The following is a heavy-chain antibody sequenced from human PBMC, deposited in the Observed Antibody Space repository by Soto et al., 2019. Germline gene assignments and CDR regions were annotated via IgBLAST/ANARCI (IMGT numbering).Heavy chain of an antibody. Sequence: GGSLRLSCAASGFTFSSYAMSWVRQAPGKGLEWVSAISGSGGSTYYADSVKGRFTISRDNSKNMLYLQMHSLRAEDTAVCYCANWDSSKGLLDPWGHRTLVTVSS. CDR2: ISGSGGST. V-gene: IGHV3-23*01. CDR3: ANWDSSKGLLDP. D-gene: IGHD6-13*01. CDR1: GFTFSSYA. J-gene: IGHJ5*02.